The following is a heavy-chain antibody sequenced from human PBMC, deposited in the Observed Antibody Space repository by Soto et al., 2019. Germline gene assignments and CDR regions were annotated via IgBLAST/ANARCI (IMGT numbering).Heavy chain of an antibody. D-gene: IGHD1-26*01. Sequence: EVQLMESGGGLVQPGGSLRLSCAASGFTFSSYSMNWVRQAPGKGLEWVSYISSASSTIFYTDSVKGRFTISRDNAKNSLYLHMNSLSEEDTAVYYCARHPSVGNWGQGTLVTVSS. V-gene: IGHV3-48*02. CDR1: GFTFSSYS. J-gene: IGHJ4*02. CDR2: ISSASSTI. CDR3: ARHPSVGN.